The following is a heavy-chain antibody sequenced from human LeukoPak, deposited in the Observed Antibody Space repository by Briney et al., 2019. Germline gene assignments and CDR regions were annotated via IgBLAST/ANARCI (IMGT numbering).Heavy chain of an antibody. J-gene: IGHJ6*03. V-gene: IGHV1-2*02. CDR2: INPNSGGT. D-gene: IGHD6-19*01. Sequence: ASVTVSCTASGYTFTGYYMHWVRQAPGQGLEWMGWINPNSGGTNYAQKFQGRVTMTRDTSISTAYMELSRLRSDDTAVYYCARALAVAGTGGGYYYYYYMDVWGKGTTVTVSS. CDR1: GYTFTGYY. CDR3: ARALAVAGTGGGYYYYYYMDV.